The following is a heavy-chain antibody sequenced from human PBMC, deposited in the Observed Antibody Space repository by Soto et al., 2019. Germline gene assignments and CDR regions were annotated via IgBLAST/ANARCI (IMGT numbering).Heavy chain of an antibody. D-gene: IGHD4-17*01. V-gene: IGHV4-38-2*01. CDR2: FYHGGGT. Sequence: SETLSLTCAVSGYSISSSSGYDWGWIRQPPGNGLEWIGSFYHGGGTYYNASLKSRVSVSVDTSKNQFSLKLTSVTASDTAIYYCARGVNTWGQGTLVTVSS. J-gene: IGHJ4*02. CDR3: ARGVNT. CDR1: GYSISSSSGYD.